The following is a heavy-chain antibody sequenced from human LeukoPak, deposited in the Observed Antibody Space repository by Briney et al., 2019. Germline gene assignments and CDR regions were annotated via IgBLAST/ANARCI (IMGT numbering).Heavy chain of an antibody. Sequence: ASVKVSCKASGYTFTSYDINWVRQATGQGLEWMGWMNPNSGNTGFAQKFQGRVTMTRNTSISTAYMELSSLRSEDTAVYYCARGLGRDCSGGSCYSQNWFDPWGQGTLVTVSS. CDR2: MNPNSGNT. V-gene: IGHV1-8*01. CDR3: ARGLGRDCSGGSCYSQNWFDP. CDR1: GYTFTSYD. D-gene: IGHD2-15*01. J-gene: IGHJ5*02.